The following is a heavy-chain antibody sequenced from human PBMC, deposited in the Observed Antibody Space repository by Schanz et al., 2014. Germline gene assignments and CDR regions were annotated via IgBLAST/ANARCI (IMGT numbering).Heavy chain of an antibody. Sequence: QVHLVESGGGVVQPGGSLRLSCAASGFIFRTYGMHWVRQAPGKGLEWVAFIHYDGTYKYYADSVKGRFTISRDNSENTLYLQMISLRAEDTAVYYCAKLDGYAYGSMVQEYFDYWGQGTLVAVSS. CDR3: AKLDGYAYGSMVQEYFDY. J-gene: IGHJ4*02. D-gene: IGHD5-18*01. CDR2: IHYDGTYK. V-gene: IGHV3-30*02. CDR1: GFIFRTYG.